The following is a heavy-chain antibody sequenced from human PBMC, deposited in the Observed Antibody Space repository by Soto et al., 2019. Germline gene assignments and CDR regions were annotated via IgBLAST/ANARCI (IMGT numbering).Heavy chain of an antibody. V-gene: IGHV1-8*01. J-gene: IGHJ5*02. CDR1: GYTFTDYD. Sequence: VKVSCKTSGYTFTDYDINWVRQATGQGLEWIGWMNPNSGETGYAQKFQGRVTMTRSASLSTAYLELSSLRSEDTAVYYCARVAVAARPRWYNWFDPWGQGTLVTVSS. CDR3: ARVAVAARPRWYNWFDP. CDR2: MNPNSGET. D-gene: IGHD2-15*01.